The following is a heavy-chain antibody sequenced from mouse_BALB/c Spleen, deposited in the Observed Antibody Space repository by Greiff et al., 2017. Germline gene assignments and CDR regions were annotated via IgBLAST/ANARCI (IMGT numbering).Heavy chain of an antibody. Sequence: QVQLQQPGAELVRPGASVKLSCKASGYTFTSYWINWVKQRPGQGLEWIGNIYPSDSYTNYNQKFKDKATLTVDKSSSTAYMQLSSPTSEDSAVYYCTRLVLRSFDYWGQGTTLTVSS. CDR3: TRLVLRSFDY. J-gene: IGHJ2*01. D-gene: IGHD1-1*01. V-gene: IGHV1-69*02. CDR2: IYPSDSYT. CDR1: GYTFTSYW.